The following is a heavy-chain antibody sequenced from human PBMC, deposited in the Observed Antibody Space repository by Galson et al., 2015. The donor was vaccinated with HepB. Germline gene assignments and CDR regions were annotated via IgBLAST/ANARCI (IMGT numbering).Heavy chain of an antibody. CDR3: AKDGYYEYYFDY. CDR2: ISYDGSNK. D-gene: IGHD3-22*01. J-gene: IGHJ4*02. V-gene: IGHV3-30*18. Sequence: SLRLSCAASGFTFSSYGMHWVRQAPGKGLEWVAVISYDGSNKYYADSVKGRFTISRDNSKNTLYLQMNSLRAEDTAVYYCAKDGYYEYYFDYWGQGTLVTVSS. CDR1: GFTFSSYG.